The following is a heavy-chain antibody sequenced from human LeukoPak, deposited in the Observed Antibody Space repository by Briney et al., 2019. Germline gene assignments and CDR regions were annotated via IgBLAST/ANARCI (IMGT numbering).Heavy chain of an antibody. CDR2: INPNSGGT. J-gene: IGHJ3*02. D-gene: IGHD3-10*01. CDR1: GYTFTGYY. CDR3: ARSGPLRQGAMKGAFDI. V-gene: IGHV1-2*02. Sequence: GSSVTVSCMASGYTFTGYYMHWVRQAPGQGLEWMGWINPNSGGTNYAQKFQGRVTMTRDTSISTAYMELSRLRSDDAAVYYCARSGPLRQGAMKGAFDIWGQGTMVTVSS.